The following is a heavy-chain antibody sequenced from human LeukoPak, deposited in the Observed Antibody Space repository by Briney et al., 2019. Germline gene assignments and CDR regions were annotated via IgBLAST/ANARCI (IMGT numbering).Heavy chain of an antibody. CDR1: GGSISSYY. D-gene: IGHD3-22*01. CDR2: ISDSGST. J-gene: IGHJ4*02. Sequence: PSETLSLTCTVSGGSISSYYWSWIRQPPGRGLEWIGYISDSGSTNYNPSLKSRVTISVDTSKNQFSLMLSSVTAADTAVYYCARGYDSSAYYPFNYWGQGTLVTVSS. V-gene: IGHV4-59*01. CDR3: ARGYDSSAYYPFNY.